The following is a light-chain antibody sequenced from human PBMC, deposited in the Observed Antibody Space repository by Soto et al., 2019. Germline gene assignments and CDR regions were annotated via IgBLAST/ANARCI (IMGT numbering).Light chain of an antibody. V-gene: IGKV3-11*01. CDR2: DVS. CDR1: QSVSSF. Sequence: EIVLTQSPATLSLSPGERATLSCRASQSVSSFLAWYQQKPGQAPRLLIYDVSSRATGIPTRFSGSGSGTEFTINISSLEPEDFAVYYCQQRINWPLTFGGGTKVEIK. CDR3: QQRINWPLT. J-gene: IGKJ4*01.